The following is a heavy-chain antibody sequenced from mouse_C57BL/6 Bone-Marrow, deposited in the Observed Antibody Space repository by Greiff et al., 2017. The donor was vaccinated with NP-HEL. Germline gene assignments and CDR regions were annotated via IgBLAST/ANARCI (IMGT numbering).Heavy chain of an antibody. CDR1: EYEFPSHD. CDR3: ARPYDYVDCYAKGY. V-gene: IGHV5-2*01. Sequence: EVQGVESGGGLVQPGESLKLSCESNEYEFPSHDMSWVRKTPEKRLELVAAINSDGGSTYYPDTMERRSTISRDNTKKTLYLQMSSLRAEDAALYYCARPYDYVDCYAKGYWGQGTSVTVSS. CDR2: INSDGGST. D-gene: IGHD2-4*01. J-gene: IGHJ4*01.